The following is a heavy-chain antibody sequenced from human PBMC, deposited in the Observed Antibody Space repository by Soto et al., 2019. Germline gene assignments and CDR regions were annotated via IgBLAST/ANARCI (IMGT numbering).Heavy chain of an antibody. CDR2: IYYSGST. J-gene: IGHJ5*02. CDR1: GGSISSGGYY. Sequence: PSETLSLTCTVSGGSISSGGYYWSWIRQHPGKGLEWIGYIYYSGSTYYNPSLKSRVTISVDTSKNQFSLKLSSVTAEDTAVYYCARCSGSWYWFDPWGQGTLVTVSS. D-gene: IGHD6-13*01. V-gene: IGHV4-31*03. CDR3: ARCSGSWYWFDP.